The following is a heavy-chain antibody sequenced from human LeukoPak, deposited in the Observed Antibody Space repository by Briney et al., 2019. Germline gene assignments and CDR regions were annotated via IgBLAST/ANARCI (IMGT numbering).Heavy chain of an antibody. CDR3: ARVAVGYSSSWGQYFQH. CDR1: GFTFSSYA. J-gene: IGHJ1*01. V-gene: IGHV3-23*01. CDR2: ISGSGGII. Sequence: GGSLRLSCAASGFTFSSYAMTWVRQAPGKGLEWVSAISGSGGIINYADSVKGRFTISRDNAKNSLYLQMNSLRAEDTAVYYCARVAVGYSSSWGQYFQHWGQGTLVTVSS. D-gene: IGHD6-13*01.